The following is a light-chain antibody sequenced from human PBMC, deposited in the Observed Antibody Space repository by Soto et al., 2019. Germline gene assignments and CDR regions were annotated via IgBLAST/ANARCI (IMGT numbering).Light chain of an antibody. Sequence: QSVLTQPPSASGTPGQRVTISCSGSSSNIGSNTVNWYQQLPGTAPQLLIYSNNNRPSWVPYRCSCAKSGGYASLAISAGQSADEADDYCAAWYDSLNGQLFGGGTKLTVL. CDR3: AAWYDSLNGQL. J-gene: IGLJ2*01. CDR2: SNN. CDR1: SSNIGSNT. V-gene: IGLV1-44*01.